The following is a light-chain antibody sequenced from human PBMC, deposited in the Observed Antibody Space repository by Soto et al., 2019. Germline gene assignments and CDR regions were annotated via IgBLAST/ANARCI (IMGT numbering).Light chain of an antibody. CDR2: GAS. CDR3: QQYGSSFYT. Sequence: EIVLTQSPGTLSLSPGERVTLSCRASQSVSSNNLAWYQQKPGQAPRLLIYGASSRATGIPDRFSGSGSGTDFTLTISRLEPEDVAVYFCQQYGSSFYTFGQGTKLEIK. CDR1: QSVSSNN. V-gene: IGKV3-20*01. J-gene: IGKJ2*01.